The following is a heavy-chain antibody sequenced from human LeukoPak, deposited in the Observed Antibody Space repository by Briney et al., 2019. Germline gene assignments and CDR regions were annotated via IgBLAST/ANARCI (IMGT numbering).Heavy chain of an antibody. CDR1: GGTFSSYA. CDR3: ARSYYDILTGDPKNNWFDP. CDR2: IIPIFGTA. D-gene: IGHD3-9*01. J-gene: IGHJ5*02. V-gene: IGHV1-69*05. Sequence: GASVKVSCKASGGTFSSYAISWVRQAPGQGLEWMGGIIPIFGTANYAQKFQGRVTITRDTSASTAYMELSSLRSEDTAVYYCARSYYDILTGDPKNNWFDPWGQGTLVTVSS.